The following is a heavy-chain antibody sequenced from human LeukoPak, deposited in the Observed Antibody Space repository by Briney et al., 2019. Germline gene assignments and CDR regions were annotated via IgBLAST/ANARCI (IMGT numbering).Heavy chain of an antibody. CDR2: IYSGGST. Sequence: GGSLRHSCAASGFTVSSNYMSWVRQAPGKGLEWVSVIYSGGSTYYADSVKGRFTISRDNSKNTLYLQMNSLRAEDTAVYYCARAGIAVAGTFDYWGQGTLVTVSS. V-gene: IGHV3-53*01. D-gene: IGHD6-19*01. CDR3: ARAGIAVAGTFDY. J-gene: IGHJ4*02. CDR1: GFTVSSNY.